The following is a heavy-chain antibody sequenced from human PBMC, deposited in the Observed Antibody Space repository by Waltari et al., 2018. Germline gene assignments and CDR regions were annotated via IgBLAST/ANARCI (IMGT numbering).Heavy chain of an antibody. V-gene: IGHV3-7*01. CDR2: IKQDGSEK. Sequence: EVQLVESGGGLVQPGGSLRLSCAASGFTFSSYWMSWVRQAPGKGLEWVANIKQDGSEKYYVDSVKGRFTISRDNAKNSLYLQMNSLRAEDTAVYYCARVVGWWSSHDAFDIWGQGTMVTVSS. CDR3: ARVVGWWSSHDAFDI. D-gene: IGHD2-15*01. J-gene: IGHJ3*02. CDR1: GFTFSSYW.